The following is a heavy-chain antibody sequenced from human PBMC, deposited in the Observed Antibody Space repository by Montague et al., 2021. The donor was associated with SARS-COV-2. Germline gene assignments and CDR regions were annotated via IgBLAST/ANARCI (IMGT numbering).Heavy chain of an antibody. V-gene: IGHV4-59*02. J-gene: IGHJ3*02. D-gene: IGHD1-14*01. Sequence: SETRSLTCTVSGASVGSSDWGWIRQSPGKGLEWIGYFYSVGSTDYNPSLRSRATISIDTSKNQFSLKVRSVTAADTAVYYCARETVRADAFDIWGQGTMVTVSS. CDR2: FYSVGST. CDR1: GASVGSSD. CDR3: ARETVRADAFDI.